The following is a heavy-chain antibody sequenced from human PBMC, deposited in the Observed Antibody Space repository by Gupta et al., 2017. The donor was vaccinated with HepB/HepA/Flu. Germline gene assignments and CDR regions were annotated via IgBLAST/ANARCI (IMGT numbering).Heavy chain of an antibody. D-gene: IGHD4-17*01. J-gene: IGHJ4*02. V-gene: IGHV3-43*02. Sequence: EVQLVESGGGVVQPGGSLRLSCAASGFTFDAYAMHWVRQAPGKGLEWVSLISGDGGSTYDADSVKGRFTISRDNSKNSLYLQMNSLRTEDTALYYCAKVIGDYVGDYFDYWGQGTLVTVSS. CDR2: ISGDGGST. CDR3: AKVIGDYVGDYFDY. CDR1: GFTFDAYA.